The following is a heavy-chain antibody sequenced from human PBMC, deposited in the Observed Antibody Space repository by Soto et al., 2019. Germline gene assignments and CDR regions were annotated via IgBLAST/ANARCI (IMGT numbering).Heavy chain of an antibody. CDR2: IYYSGST. CDR3: ARGSRGIVVVPDAKGSYYYYMDV. CDR1: GGSISSYY. J-gene: IGHJ6*03. V-gene: IGHV4-59*01. D-gene: IGHD2-2*01. Sequence: QVQLQESGPGLVKPSETLSLTCTVSGGSISSYYWSWIRQPPGKGLEWIGYIYYSGSTNYNPSLKSRLTISVDTSKNQFSLKLSSVTAADTAVYYCARGSRGIVVVPDAKGSYYYYMDVWGKGTTVTVSS.